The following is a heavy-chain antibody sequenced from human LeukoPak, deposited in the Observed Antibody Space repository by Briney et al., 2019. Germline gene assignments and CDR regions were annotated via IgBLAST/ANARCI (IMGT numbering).Heavy chain of an antibody. CDR1: GFIFSSYG. CDR3: AKATSVTTLFDY. V-gene: IGHV3-23*01. J-gene: IGHJ4*02. D-gene: IGHD4-17*01. CDR2: ISGSGSGGST. Sequence: GGSLRLSCAASGFIFSSYGMTWVRQAPGKGLEWVSAISGSGSGGSTYYADSVKGRFTISRDNSKDTLYLQMNSLRVEDTAVYYCAKATSVTTLFDYWGQGTLVTVSS.